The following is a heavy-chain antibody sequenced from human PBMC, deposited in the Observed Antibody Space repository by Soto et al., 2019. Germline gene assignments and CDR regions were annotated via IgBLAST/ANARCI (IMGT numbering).Heavy chain of an antibody. CDR3: AGGGVLGYCSSTSCRGLDY. CDR2: IYYSGST. V-gene: IGHV4-61*01. J-gene: IGHJ4*02. Sequence: PSEPLSLTCTVSGGSVSSGSYYWSWIRQPPGKGLEWIGYIYYSGSTNYNPSLKSRVTISVDTSKNQFSLKLSSVTAADTAVYYCAGGGVLGYCSSTSCRGLDYWGQGTLVTVSS. D-gene: IGHD2-2*01. CDR1: GGSVSSGSYY.